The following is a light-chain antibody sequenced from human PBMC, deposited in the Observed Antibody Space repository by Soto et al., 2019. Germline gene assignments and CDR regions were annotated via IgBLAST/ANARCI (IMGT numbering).Light chain of an antibody. J-gene: IGKJ1*01. CDR3: QQTYSTPQT. CDR2: AAS. Sequence: DIQMTQSPSSLSASVGDRVTITCRASQSISSYLNWYQQKPGKAPKFLIYAASSLQSGVPSRFRGSGSGTDFTLTISSLQPEDFATYYCQQTYSTPQTFGQGTKVEIK. V-gene: IGKV1-39*01. CDR1: QSISSY.